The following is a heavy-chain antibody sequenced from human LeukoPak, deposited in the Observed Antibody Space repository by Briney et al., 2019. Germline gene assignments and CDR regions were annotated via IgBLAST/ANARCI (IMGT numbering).Heavy chain of an antibody. CDR2: IIPIFGTA. V-gene: IGHV1-69*13. Sequence: GASVKVSCTASGGTFSSYAISWVRQAPGQGLEWMGGIIPIFGTANYAQKFQGRVTITADESTSTAYMELSSLRSEDTAVYYCARVEEYYYYYGMDVWGQGTTVTVSS. CDR3: ARVEEYYYYYGMDV. D-gene: IGHD1-1*01. CDR1: GGTFSSYA. J-gene: IGHJ6*02.